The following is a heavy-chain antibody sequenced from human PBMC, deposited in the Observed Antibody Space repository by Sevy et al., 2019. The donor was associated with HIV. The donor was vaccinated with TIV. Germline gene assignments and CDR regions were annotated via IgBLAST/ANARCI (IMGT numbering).Heavy chain of an antibody. CDR3: ARYIVVVPAAPEHYYYGMDV. J-gene: IGHJ6*02. V-gene: IGHV1-18*01. D-gene: IGHD2-2*01. Sequence: ASVKVSCKASGYTFTSYGISWVRQAPGQGLEWMGWISAYNGNTNYAQTLQGRVTMTTDTSTSTAYMELRSLRSDDTAVYYCARYIVVVPAAPEHYYYGMDVWGQGTTVTVSS. CDR1: GYTFTSYG. CDR2: ISAYNGNT.